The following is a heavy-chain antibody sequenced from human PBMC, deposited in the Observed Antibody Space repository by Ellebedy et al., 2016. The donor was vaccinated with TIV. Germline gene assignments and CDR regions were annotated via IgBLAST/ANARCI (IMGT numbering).Heavy chain of an antibody. CDR2: IRSSINSI. J-gene: IGHJ4*02. D-gene: IGHD1-26*01. CDR3: ARGGAGFDSMNRELSFDS. CDR1: GFTFNTYS. Sequence: GESLKISXAASGFTFNTYSMNWVRQAPGKGLEWVAFIRSSINSISYADSVKGRFTISRDDAENSLYLQMNSLRDEDMALYYCARGGAGFDSMNRELSFDSWGQGTLVIVSS. V-gene: IGHV3-48*02.